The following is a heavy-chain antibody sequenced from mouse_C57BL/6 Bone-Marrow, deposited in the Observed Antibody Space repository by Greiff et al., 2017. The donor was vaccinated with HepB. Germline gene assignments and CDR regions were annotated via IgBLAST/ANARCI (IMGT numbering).Heavy chain of an antibody. CDR3: ARSLYGNYVNYFGY. Sequence: VKLMESGPALVKPGASVKISCKASGYAFSSSWMNWVKQRPGKGLEWIGRFYPGDGDTNYNGKFKGKATLTADKSSSTAYMQLSSLTSEDSAVYFCARSLYGNYVNYFGYWGQGTTLTVSS. J-gene: IGHJ2*01. CDR2: FYPGDGDT. D-gene: IGHD2-10*02. CDR1: GYAFSSSW. V-gene: IGHV1-82*01.